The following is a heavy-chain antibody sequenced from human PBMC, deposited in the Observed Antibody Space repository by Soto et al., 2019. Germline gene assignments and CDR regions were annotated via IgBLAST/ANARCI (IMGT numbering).Heavy chain of an antibody. CDR3: ATPLRWLKSMGPDYYYYYGMDG. CDR2: FDPEDGET. J-gene: IGHJ6*02. CDR1: GYTLNELF. V-gene: IGHV1-24*01. D-gene: IGHD5-18*01. Sequence: APVKVSCRVSGYTLNELFMHWVRRAPGQVLEWMGGFDPEDGETIYAQKFQGRVTMTEDTSTDTAYMELSSLRSEDTAVYYCATPLRWLKSMGPDYYYYYGMDGWGQGTTVTLSS.